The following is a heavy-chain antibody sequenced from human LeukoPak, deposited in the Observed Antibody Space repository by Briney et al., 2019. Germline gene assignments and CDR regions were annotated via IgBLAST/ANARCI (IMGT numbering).Heavy chain of an antibody. CDR1: GGSISSGGYY. V-gene: IGHV4-31*03. CDR2: IYYSGST. D-gene: IGHD6-13*01. CDR3: ARVGIAAAGGEGDHDY. J-gene: IGHJ4*02. Sequence: SETLSLTCTVSGGSISSGGYYWSWIRQHPGRGLEWIGYIYYSGSTYYNPSLKSRVTISVDTSKNQFSLKLSSVTATYTAVYYCARVGIAAAGGEGDHDYWGQGTLVTVSS.